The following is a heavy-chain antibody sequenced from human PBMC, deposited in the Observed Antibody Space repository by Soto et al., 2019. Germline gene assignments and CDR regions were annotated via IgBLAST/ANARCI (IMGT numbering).Heavy chain of an antibody. J-gene: IGHJ6*02. CDR3: ARVLRVIHPPRYVMDV. V-gene: IGHV1-69*01. CDR2: IIPIFGTA. Sequence: SVKGSCKASGGTFSSYAISWVRQAPGQGLEWMGGIIPIFGTANYAQKFQGRVTITADESTSTAYMELSSLRSEDTAVYYCARVLRVIHPPRYVMDVWAQGTTVTVSS. CDR1: GGTFSSYA. D-gene: IGHD2-21*01.